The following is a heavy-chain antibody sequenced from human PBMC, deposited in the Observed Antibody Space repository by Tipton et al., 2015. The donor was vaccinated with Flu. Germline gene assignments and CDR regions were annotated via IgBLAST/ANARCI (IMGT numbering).Heavy chain of an antibody. J-gene: IGHJ4*02. CDR3: ASYYYDSSGYYQVGSSYFDY. V-gene: IGHV4-31*03. CDR2: IYYSGST. CDR1: GGSISSGGYY. D-gene: IGHD3-22*01. Sequence: TLSLTCTVSGGSISSGGYYWSWIRQHPGKGLEWIGYIYYSGSTYYNPSLKSRVTISVDTSKNQFSLKLSSVTAADTAVYYCASYYYDSSGYYQVGSSYFDYWGQGTLVTVSS.